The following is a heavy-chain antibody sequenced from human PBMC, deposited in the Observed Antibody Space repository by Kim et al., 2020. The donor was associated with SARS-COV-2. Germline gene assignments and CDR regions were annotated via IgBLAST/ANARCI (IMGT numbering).Heavy chain of an antibody. CDR3: ARDPAEPPLWFGELLGYNWFDP. V-gene: IGHV3-33*05. Sequence: GGSLRLSCAASGFTFSSYGMHWVRQAPGKGLEWVAVISYDGSNKYYADSVKGRFTISRDNSKNTLYLQMNSLRAEDTAVYYCARDPAEPPLWFGELLGYNWFDPWGQGILVTVTS. CDR2: ISYDGSNK. CDR1: GFTFSSYG. D-gene: IGHD3-10*01. J-gene: IGHJ5*02.